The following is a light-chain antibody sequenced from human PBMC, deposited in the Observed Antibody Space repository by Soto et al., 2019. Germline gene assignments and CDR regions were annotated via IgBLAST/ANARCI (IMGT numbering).Light chain of an antibody. J-gene: IGLJ3*02. Sequence: QSALTQPPSASGSPGQSVTISCTGTSSDVGAYNYVSWYQQHPGKAPKLMIYDVSKRPSGVPDRFSGSKSGNTASLTISGLQAEDEADYYCCSYAGSYTWVFGGGTKLTVL. CDR2: DVS. CDR1: SSDVGAYNY. V-gene: IGLV2-11*01. CDR3: CSYAGSYTWV.